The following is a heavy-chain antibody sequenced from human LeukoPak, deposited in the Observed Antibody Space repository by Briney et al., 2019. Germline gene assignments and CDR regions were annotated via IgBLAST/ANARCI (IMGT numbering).Heavy chain of an antibody. D-gene: IGHD6-13*01. CDR2: TYYKSKWYN. CDR3: ARSAAGTLDY. CDR1: GDSVSSKSAT. V-gene: IGHV6-1*01. Sequence: SQTLSLTCAISGDSVSSKSATWNWIRQSPSRGLEWLGRTYYKSKWYNDYAISVKSRVTITPDTPKNQFSLHLNSVTPEDTAVYFCARSAAGTLDYWGQGTLVTVSS. J-gene: IGHJ4*02.